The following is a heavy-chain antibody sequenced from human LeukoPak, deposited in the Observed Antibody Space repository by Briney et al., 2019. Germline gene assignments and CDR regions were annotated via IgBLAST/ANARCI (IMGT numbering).Heavy chain of an antibody. D-gene: IGHD3-10*01. CDR3: ARDRGGGRSGY. Sequence: GGSLRLSCAASGFTFSSYWMNWGRQPPGKGLEWVANIKQDGGEKYYVDSVKGRFTISKDNAKNSLYLQMNSLRAEDTAVYYCARDRGGGRSGYWGQGTLVTVSS. CDR2: IKQDGGEK. CDR1: GFTFSSYW. J-gene: IGHJ4*02. V-gene: IGHV3-7*01.